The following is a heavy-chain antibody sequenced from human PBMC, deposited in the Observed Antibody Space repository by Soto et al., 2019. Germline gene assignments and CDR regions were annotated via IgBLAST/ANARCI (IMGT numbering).Heavy chain of an antibody. Sequence: QVQLQESGPGLVKPSETLSLTCTVSGGSVSSGRFYWSWIRQPPGKGLEWIGYIYYSGSTKYNPSLRSRVTISVDTSKTQFSLKLTSVTAVDTAVYYCARSGSGSGWLGGQGTLVTVSS. CDR2: IYYSGST. D-gene: IGHD6-19*01. V-gene: IGHV4-61*01. CDR1: GGSVSSGRFY. J-gene: IGHJ4*02. CDR3: ARSGSGSGWL.